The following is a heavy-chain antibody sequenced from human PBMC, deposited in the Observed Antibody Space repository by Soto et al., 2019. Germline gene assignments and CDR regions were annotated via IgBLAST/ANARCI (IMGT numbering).Heavy chain of an antibody. V-gene: IGHV1-2*02. D-gene: IGHD3-3*01. CDR2: INPNSGDT. CDR1: GYTFTGYY. Sequence: ASVKVSCKASGYTFTGYYMNWVRQAPGQGLEWMGWINPNSGDTNYAQKFQGRVTMTRDTSITTAYMELSRLRSDDTAVYYCARDWSVPPYYYGMDPWGQGTTVTVSS. CDR3: ARDWSVPPYYYGMDP. J-gene: IGHJ6*02.